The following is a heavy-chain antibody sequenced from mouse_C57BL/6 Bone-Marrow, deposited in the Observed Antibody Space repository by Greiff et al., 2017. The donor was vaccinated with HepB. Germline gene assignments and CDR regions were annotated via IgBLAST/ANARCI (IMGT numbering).Heavy chain of an antibody. Sequence: VKLQQSGAELVKPGASVKLSCKASGYTFTSYWMHWVKQRPGQGLEWIGMIHPNSGSTNYNEKFKSKATLTVDKSSSTAYMQLSSLTSEDSAVYYCARRDYAHFDYWGQGTTLTVSS. CDR1: GYTFTSYW. V-gene: IGHV1-64*01. J-gene: IGHJ2*01. D-gene: IGHD1-1*01. CDR2: IHPNSGST. CDR3: ARRDYAHFDY.